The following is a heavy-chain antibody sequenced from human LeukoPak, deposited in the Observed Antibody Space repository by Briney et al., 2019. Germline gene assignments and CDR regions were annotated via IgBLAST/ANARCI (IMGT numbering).Heavy chain of an antibody. CDR1: GGSISSGSYY. CDR2: IYTSGST. Sequence: PSETPSLTCTVSGGSISSGSYYWSWIQQPAGKGLEWIGRIYTSGSTNYNPSLKSRVTISVDTSKNQFSLKLSSVTAADTAVYYCARSRLGYCSSTSCSDFDYWGQGTLVTVSS. V-gene: IGHV4-61*02. J-gene: IGHJ4*02. CDR3: ARSRLGYCSSTSCSDFDY. D-gene: IGHD2-2*01.